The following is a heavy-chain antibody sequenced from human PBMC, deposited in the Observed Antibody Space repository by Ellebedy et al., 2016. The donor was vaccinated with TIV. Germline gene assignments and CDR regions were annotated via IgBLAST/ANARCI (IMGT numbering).Heavy chain of an antibody. CDR3: ARGPPPRIVVVPAATFWFNP. D-gene: IGHD2-2*01. Sequence: GGSLRLSXAASGFTFDDYAMHWVRQAPGKGLEWVSGISWNSGSIGYADSVKGRFTISRDNAKNSLYLQMNSLRAEDTAVYYCARGPPPRIVVVPAATFWFNPWGQGTLVTVSS. J-gene: IGHJ5*02. V-gene: IGHV3-9*01. CDR1: GFTFDDYA. CDR2: ISWNSGSI.